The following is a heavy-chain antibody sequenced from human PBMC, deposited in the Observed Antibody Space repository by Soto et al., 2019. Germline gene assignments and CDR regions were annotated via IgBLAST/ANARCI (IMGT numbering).Heavy chain of an antibody. CDR1: GYTFTSYG. J-gene: IGHJ4*02. V-gene: IGHV1-18*04. Sequence: QVQLVQSGAEVKKPGASVKVSCKASGYTFTSYGISWVRQAPGQGLEWMGWISAYNGNTNYAQKFQGRVTMTTDTSTSTAYMELRSLRSDDTAVYFCARMRAHRELLPLHFDFWGQGTLLTVSS. CDR2: ISAYNGNT. CDR3: ARMRAHRELLPLHFDF. D-gene: IGHD1-26*01.